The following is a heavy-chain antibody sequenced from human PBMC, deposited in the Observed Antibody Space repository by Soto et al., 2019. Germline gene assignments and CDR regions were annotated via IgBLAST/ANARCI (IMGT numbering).Heavy chain of an antibody. Sequence: QVQLQESGPGLVKPSQTLSLTCTVSGGSISSGGYYWSWIRQHPGKGLEWIGYIYYSGSTYYNPSLKSRVTIAVDTSKNQFSLKLSSVTAADTAVYYCARVHGITMVRGDLYYFDYWGQGTLVTVSS. J-gene: IGHJ4*02. CDR3: ARVHGITMVRGDLYYFDY. V-gene: IGHV4-31*03. CDR2: IYYSGST. CDR1: GGSISSGGYY. D-gene: IGHD3-10*01.